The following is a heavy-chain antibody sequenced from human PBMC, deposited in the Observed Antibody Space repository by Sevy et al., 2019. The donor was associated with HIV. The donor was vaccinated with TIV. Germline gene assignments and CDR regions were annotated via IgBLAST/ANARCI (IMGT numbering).Heavy chain of an antibody. J-gene: IGHJ4*02. Sequence: EGSLRVSCAASGFTFSYYDMHWVLQVTGKGLEWVSDIGTGGDTYYPDSVKGRFTISRENAKNSLYLQMDSLRAGDTGVYYCATGIRLVTGFDYWGQGTLVSVSS. D-gene: IGHD2-21*02. V-gene: IGHV3-13*01. CDR3: ATGIRLVTGFDY. CDR2: IGTGGDT. CDR1: GFTFSYYD.